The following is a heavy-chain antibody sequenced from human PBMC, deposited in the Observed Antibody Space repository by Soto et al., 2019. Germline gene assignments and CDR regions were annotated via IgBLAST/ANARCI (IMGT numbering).Heavy chain of an antibody. CDR1: GFSLSTSGVG. CDR3: AHKGGRGAAMDV. D-gene: IGHD2-15*01. J-gene: IGHJ6*02. V-gene: IGHV2-5*02. CDR2: IYWDGDK. Sequence: QITLKESGPTLVKPTQTLTVTCSFSGFSLSTSGVGVAWIRQPPGKALEWLSLIYWDGDKRFSPFLKSRLTITKDTAENQVGLTLRNMDPVDTATYYCAHKGGRGAAMDVWGQGTTVTVSS.